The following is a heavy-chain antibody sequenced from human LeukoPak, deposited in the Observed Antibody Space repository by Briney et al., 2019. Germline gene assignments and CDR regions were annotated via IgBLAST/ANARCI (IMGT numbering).Heavy chain of an antibody. J-gene: IGHJ3*02. V-gene: IGHV1-18*01. Sequence: ASVKVSCKASGYTFTSYGISWVRQAPGQGLEWMGWISAYNGNTNYAQKLQGRVTMTTDTSTSTAYMELRSLRSDDTAVYYCARSAHLRAADDAFDIWGQGTMATVSS. CDR1: GYTFTSYG. CDR2: ISAYNGNT. D-gene: IGHD6-13*01. CDR3: ARSAHLRAADDAFDI.